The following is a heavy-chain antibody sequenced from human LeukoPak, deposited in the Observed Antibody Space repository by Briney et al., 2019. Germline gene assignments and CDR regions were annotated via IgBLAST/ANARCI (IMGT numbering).Heavy chain of an antibody. D-gene: IGHD1-1*01. CDR2: ISSGSTYK. V-gene: IGHV3-21*01. J-gene: IGHJ2*01. CDR3: AGSDTTGYIPREWDYWYFDL. Sequence: PWGSLRLSCAASTFTFSSYSMNWVRQAPGKGLEWVSSISSGSTYKYYADSVKGRFTISRDNAKNSLYLQMNSLRAEDTAVYYCAGSDTTGYIPREWDYWYFDLWGRGTLVTVSS. CDR1: TFTFSSYS.